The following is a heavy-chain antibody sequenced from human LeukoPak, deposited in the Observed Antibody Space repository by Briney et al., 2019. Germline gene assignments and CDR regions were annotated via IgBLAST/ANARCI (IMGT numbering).Heavy chain of an antibody. V-gene: IGHV1-69*06. CDR3: ASLTGDPPRYFDL. CDR1: GGTFSSYA. J-gene: IGHJ2*01. CDR2: IIPIFGTA. D-gene: IGHD7-27*01. Sequence: SVKVSCKASGGTFSSYAISWVRQAPGQGLEWMGRIIPIFGTANYAQKFQGGVTITADKSTSTAYMELSSLRSEDTAVYYCASLTGDPPRYFDLWGRGTLVTVSS.